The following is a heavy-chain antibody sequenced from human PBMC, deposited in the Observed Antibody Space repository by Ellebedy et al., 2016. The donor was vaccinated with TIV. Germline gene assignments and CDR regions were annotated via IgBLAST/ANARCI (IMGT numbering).Heavy chain of an antibody. CDR3: ATDGSYGDYRSPTHAFVM. V-gene: IGHV3-7*01. CDR2: INQDGSEQ. J-gene: IGHJ3*02. CDR1: GFTFSSYW. Sequence: GESLKISCAASGFTFSSYWMTWVRQAPGKGLEWVVNINQDGSEQYYVDSVQGRFTISRDNARNSLNLQMNSVRAEDAAVYYCATDGSYGDYRSPTHAFVMWGQGTMVIVSS. D-gene: IGHD4-17*01.